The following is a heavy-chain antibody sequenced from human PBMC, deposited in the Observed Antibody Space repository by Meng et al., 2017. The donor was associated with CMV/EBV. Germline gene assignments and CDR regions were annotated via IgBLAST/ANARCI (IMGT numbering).Heavy chain of an antibody. CDR1: GFTFDDYA. CDR3: ARGASLNFYDSSGSAAFDI. CDR2: ISWNSGSI. D-gene: IGHD3-22*01. V-gene: IGHV3-9*03. J-gene: IGHJ3*02. Sequence: SLKISCAASGFTFDDYAMHWVRQAPGKGLEWVSGISWNSGSIGYADSVKGRFTISRDNAKNSLYLQMNSLRAEDLALYYCARGASLNFYDSSGSAAFDIWGQGTMVTVSS.